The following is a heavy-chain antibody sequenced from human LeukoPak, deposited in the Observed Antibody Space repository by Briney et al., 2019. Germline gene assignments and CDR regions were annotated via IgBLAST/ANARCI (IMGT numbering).Heavy chain of an antibody. Sequence: GASVKVSCKASGGTFSSYAISWVRQAPGQGLEWMGGIIPIFGTANYAQKFQGRVTITADESTSTAYMELSSLRSEDTAVYYCARDRDGWLGYFDHWGQGTLVTVSS. CDR3: ARDRDGWLGYFDH. CDR2: IIPIFGTA. J-gene: IGHJ4*02. D-gene: IGHD5-24*01. V-gene: IGHV1-69*13. CDR1: GGTFSSYA.